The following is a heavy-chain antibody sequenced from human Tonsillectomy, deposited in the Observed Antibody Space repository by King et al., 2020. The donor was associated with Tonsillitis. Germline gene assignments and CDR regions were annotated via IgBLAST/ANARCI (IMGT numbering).Heavy chain of an antibody. CDR1: GFSLSTSGVF. Sequence: ITLKESGPTLVKPTQTLTLTCTFSGFSLSTSGVFVGWVRQPPGKALEWLALIYWDDDKRYSPSLKTRLTITKETSKNQVVLKMTNMDPVGTATFYCAHRITMVRGLYGMDVWGQGTTVTVSS. CDR3: AHRITMVRGLYGMDV. J-gene: IGHJ6*02. CDR2: IYWDDDK. V-gene: IGHV2-5*02. D-gene: IGHD3-10*01.